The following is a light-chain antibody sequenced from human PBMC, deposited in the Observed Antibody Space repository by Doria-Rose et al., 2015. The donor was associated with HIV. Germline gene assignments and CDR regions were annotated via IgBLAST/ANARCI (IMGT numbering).Light chain of an antibody. Sequence: EIVLTQSPLSLSVTPGQPASISCRSSQSLVNSDGKTYLYWYLQKPGQSPQRLIYEVSNRFSGVPDRFSGSGSGTDFTLKISRVEPEDFGVYNCMQTILLPFTFGPGTTVDIK. V-gene: IGKV2D-29*02. CDR1: QSLVNSDGKTY. CDR3: MQTILLPFT. CDR2: EVS. J-gene: IGKJ3*01.